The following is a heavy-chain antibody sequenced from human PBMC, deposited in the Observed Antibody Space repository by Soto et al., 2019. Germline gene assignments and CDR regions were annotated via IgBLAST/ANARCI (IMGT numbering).Heavy chain of an antibody. Sequence: QVQVVESGGGLVKPGGSLRLSCAASGFTFSDYYMNWIRQAPGKGLECVSYISSSSDYTKYADSVKGRFTISRDNAKSSLYLQMNSRRAEDTAVYYCARGGVRGTTSRGQVYNWGQGTLVTVSS. CDR1: GFTFSDYY. J-gene: IGHJ4*02. V-gene: IGHV3-11*06. D-gene: IGHD1-7*01. CDR3: ARGGVRGTTSRGQVYN. CDR2: ISSSSDYT.